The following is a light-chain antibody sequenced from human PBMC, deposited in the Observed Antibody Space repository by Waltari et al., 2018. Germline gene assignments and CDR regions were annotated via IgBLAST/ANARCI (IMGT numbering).Light chain of an antibody. Sequence: QSALTQPRSVSGSPGQSVTISCSGTSSDVGSYNFVSWYQQHPGNAPKLLIYDVVKRPSGVPDRFSGSKSGNTASLTISGLQTEDESDYYCSYAGSYTFVFGGGTQLTVL. V-gene: IGLV2-11*01. CDR2: DVV. J-gene: IGLJ7*01. CDR1: SSDVGSYNF. CDR3: CSYAGSYTFV.